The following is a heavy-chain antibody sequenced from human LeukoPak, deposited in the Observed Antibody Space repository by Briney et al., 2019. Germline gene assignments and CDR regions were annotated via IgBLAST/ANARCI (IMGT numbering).Heavy chain of an antibody. CDR2: ISYDGSNK. J-gene: IGHJ4*02. CDR1: GFTFSSYA. CDR3: AGNTYYYDSSGLN. Sequence: PGGSLRLSCAASGFTFSSYAMHWVRQAPGKGLEWVAVISYDGSNKYHADSVKGRFTISRDNSKNTLYLQMNSLRAEDTAVYYCAGNTYYYDSSGLNWGQGTLVTVSS. D-gene: IGHD3-22*01. V-gene: IGHV3-30-3*01.